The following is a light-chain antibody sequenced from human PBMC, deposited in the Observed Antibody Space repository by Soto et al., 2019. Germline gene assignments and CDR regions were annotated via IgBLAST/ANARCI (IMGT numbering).Light chain of an antibody. Sequence: EIVLTQSPGTLSLSPGERATLSCRASQSVSSTYLAWYQQKPGQAPRLLIYGASSRATGIPDRFSGSESGTDFTLTISRLEPEDFAVYYCLDYGSLVLTFGGGTKVAIK. CDR3: LDYGSLVLT. CDR2: GAS. CDR1: QSVSSTY. V-gene: IGKV3-20*01. J-gene: IGKJ4*01.